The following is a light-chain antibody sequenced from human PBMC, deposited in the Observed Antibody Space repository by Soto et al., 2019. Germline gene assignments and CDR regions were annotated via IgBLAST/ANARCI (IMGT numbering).Light chain of an antibody. CDR3: QQYNNWPPIT. CDR1: QSVSGY. CDR2: GAS. V-gene: IGKV3-15*01. Sequence: EVVLTQSPVTLSLAPGERATLSCRASQSVSGYLAWYQQKPGQAPRLLIYGASTRATGIPARFSGSGSGTEFTLTISSLQSGDFAVYYCQQYNNWPPITFGQGTRLEIK. J-gene: IGKJ5*01.